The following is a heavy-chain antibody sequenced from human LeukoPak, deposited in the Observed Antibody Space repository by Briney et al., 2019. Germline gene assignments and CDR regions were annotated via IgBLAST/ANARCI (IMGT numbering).Heavy chain of an antibody. Sequence: PGGSLRLSCAASGFAFGTYAMHWVRQAPGKGLEFVSAISTNGDSIFYGNSVEGRLTISRDNSKNTLYLQMGGLRAEDMAVYYCARANYHFSAYDYWGQGALVTVSS. V-gene: IGHV3-64*01. D-gene: IGHD4/OR15-4a*01. CDR1: GFAFGTYA. J-gene: IGHJ4*02. CDR2: ISTNGDSI. CDR3: ARANYHFSAYDY.